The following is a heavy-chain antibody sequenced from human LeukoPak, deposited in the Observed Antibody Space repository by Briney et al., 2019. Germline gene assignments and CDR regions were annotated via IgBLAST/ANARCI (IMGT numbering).Heavy chain of an antibody. Sequence: ASVKASCKASGYTFTSYYMHWVRQAPGQGLEWMGTINPSGGSTSYAQKFQGRVTMTRDTSTSTVYMELSSLRSEDTAVYYCARDRSVAGPEEFDYWGQGTLATVSS. V-gene: IGHV1-46*01. J-gene: IGHJ4*02. CDR2: INPSGGST. D-gene: IGHD6-19*01. CDR3: ARDRSVAGPEEFDY. CDR1: GYTFTSYY.